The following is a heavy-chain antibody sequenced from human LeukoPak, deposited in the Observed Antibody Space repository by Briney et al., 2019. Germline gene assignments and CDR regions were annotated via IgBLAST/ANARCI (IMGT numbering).Heavy chain of an antibody. V-gene: IGHV3-21*01. CDR2: ISSSSSYI. CDR1: GFTFSSYS. CDR3: ARDYGGSYYFDY. J-gene: IGHJ4*02. Sequence: GGSLRLFCAASGFTFSSYSMNWVRQAPGKGLEWVSSISSSSSYIYYADSVKGRFTISRDNAKNSLYLQMNSLRAEDTAVYYCARDYGGSYYFDYWGQGTLVTVSS. D-gene: IGHD1-26*01.